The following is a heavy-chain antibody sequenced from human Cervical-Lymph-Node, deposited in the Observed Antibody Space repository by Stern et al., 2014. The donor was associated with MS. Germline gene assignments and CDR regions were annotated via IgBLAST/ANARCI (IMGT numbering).Heavy chain of an antibody. Sequence: VQLVESRAEVKKPGASVKVSCKASGSTFSDYYVHCVRQAPGQGLEWMGWINPNSRGSRCPQKVQDRHTMTRDTFFSKADLGNSSLESDDTAIYYCARDPYCSSASCYWFDPWGQGTLVTVSS. CDR1: GSTFSDYY. D-gene: IGHD2-2*01. V-gene: IGHV1-2*02. CDR3: ARDPYCSSASCYWFDP. CDR2: INPNSRGS. J-gene: IGHJ5*02.